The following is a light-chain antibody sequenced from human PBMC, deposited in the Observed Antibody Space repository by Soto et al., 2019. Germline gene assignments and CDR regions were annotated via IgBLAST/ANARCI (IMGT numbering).Light chain of an antibody. V-gene: IGKV1D-12*01. J-gene: IGKJ5*01. Sequence: ILMTQSPSSLSASTVDRVTITCLASQGISRSLAWYQQKPGKAPKLLIYAASSLQSGVPSRFSGSGFGTDFTLTISSLQPEDSAIYYCQQADTFPITFGQGTRLEI. CDR2: AAS. CDR1: QGISRS. CDR3: QQADTFPIT.